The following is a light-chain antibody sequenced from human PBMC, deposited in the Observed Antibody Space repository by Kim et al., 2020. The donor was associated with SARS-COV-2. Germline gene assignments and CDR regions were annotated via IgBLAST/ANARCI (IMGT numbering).Light chain of an antibody. CDR2: VVS. J-gene: IGLJ2*01. V-gene: IGLV2-14*03. Sequence: QSISISCSGARSDFDLCNFSSWYQQLPGIAPKPTIYVVSNRPSGVANRFSGSKSGNTASLTICGLQAEDEADYYCSLYTCTFTPVVFGGGTQLTVL. CDR3: SLYTCTFTPVV. CDR1: RSDFDLCNF.